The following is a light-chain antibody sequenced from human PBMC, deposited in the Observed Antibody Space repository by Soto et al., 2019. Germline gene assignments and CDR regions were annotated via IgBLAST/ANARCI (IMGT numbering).Light chain of an antibody. CDR1: RSVSSY. V-gene: IGKV3-11*01. CDR2: DAY. CDR3: QQRNNWPPIT. Sequence: STQSSATLSLPPGQRDTLSCRSSRSVSSYLAWYQQKPGQAHRLIIYDAYNRATGIPDRFSGSGSGTDFTLTISRLQPEDFVVYYCQQRNNWPPITCGQGTRVEIK. J-gene: IGKJ5*01.